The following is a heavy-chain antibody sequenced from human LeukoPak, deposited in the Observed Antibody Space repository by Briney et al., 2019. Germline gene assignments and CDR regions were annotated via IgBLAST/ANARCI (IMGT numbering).Heavy chain of an antibody. CDR3: AKDSSAWFGELKGFQGANGFDY. V-gene: IGHV3-30*18. CDR2: ISYDGSNK. D-gene: IGHD3-10*01. Sequence: GGSLRLSCAASGFMFRSYGMHWVRQAPGKGLEWVAVISYDGSNKYHADSVKGRFTISRDNSKNTLNLEMNSLRAEDTAVYYCAKDSSAWFGELKGFQGANGFDYWGQGTLVTVSS. CDR1: GFMFRSYG. J-gene: IGHJ4*02.